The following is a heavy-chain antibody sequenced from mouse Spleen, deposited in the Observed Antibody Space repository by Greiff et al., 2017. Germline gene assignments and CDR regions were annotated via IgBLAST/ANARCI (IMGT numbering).Heavy chain of an antibody. D-gene: IGHD1-1*01. CDR3: ARGNYGSSYGFDY. Sequence: VQLQQSGPELVKPGASVKISCKASGYSFTSYYIHWVKQRPGQGLEWIGWIYPGSGNTKYNEKFKGKATLTADTSSSTAYMQLSSLTSEDSAVYYCARGNYGSSYGFDYWGQGTTLTVSS. J-gene: IGHJ2*01. CDR1: GYSFTSYY. CDR2: IYPGSGNT. V-gene: IGHV1-66*01.